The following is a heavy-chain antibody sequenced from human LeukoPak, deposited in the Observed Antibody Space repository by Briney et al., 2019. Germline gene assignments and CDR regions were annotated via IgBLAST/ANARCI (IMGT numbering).Heavy chain of an antibody. CDR1: GFTFSSYW. V-gene: IGHV3-7*01. CDR3: ARDPHYDFWSGYYPSFDY. D-gene: IGHD3-3*01. J-gene: IGHJ4*02. CDR2: IKQDGSEK. Sequence: GGSLRLSCAASGFTFSSYWMSWVRQAPGKGLEWVANIKQDGSEKYYVDSVKGRFTISRDNAKNSLYLQMNSLRAEDRAVYYCARDPHYDFWSGYYPSFDYWGQGTLVTVSS.